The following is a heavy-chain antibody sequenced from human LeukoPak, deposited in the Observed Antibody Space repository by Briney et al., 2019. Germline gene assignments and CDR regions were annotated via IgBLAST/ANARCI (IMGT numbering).Heavy chain of an antibody. CDR2: IKQDGSEK. J-gene: IGHJ4*02. CDR1: GFTFSTYW. D-gene: IGHD2-21*01. V-gene: IGHV3-7*01. Sequence: GGSLRLSCAASGFTFSTYWMSWVRQAPGKGLEWVANIKQDGSEKYYVDSVKGRFTISRDNAKNSLYLQMNSLRADDTAIYYCARDSGGDDYFDFWGQGTLVTVSS. CDR3: ARDSGGDDYFDF.